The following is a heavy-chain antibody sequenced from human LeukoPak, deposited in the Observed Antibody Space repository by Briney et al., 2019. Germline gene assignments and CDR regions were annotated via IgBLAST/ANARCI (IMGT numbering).Heavy chain of an antibody. J-gene: IGHJ5*02. CDR3: ASLRGVPIDP. Sequence: GGSLRLSCAASGFTFSGYEMNWVRQAPGKGLEWVSYISSSGSTIYYADSVKGRFTISRDNAKNSLYLQMNSLRAEDTAVYYCASLRGVPIDPWGQGTLVTVSS. D-gene: IGHD2-2*01. CDR1: GFTFSGYE. V-gene: IGHV3-48*03. CDR2: ISSSGSTI.